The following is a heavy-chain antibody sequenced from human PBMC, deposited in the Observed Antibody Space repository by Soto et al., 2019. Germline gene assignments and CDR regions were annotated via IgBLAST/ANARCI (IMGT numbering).Heavy chain of an antibody. CDR1: GGCFSSDIYY. D-gene: IGHD3-10*01. CDR3: VRFWPPHYSDALSDYTEAFDY. V-gene: IGHV4-39*01. J-gene: IGHJ4*02. CDR2: ISYSGST. Sequence: PGETLSLTCTFSGGCFSSDIYYWGWISQSPGKGLEWIAYISYSGSTYYTPTLKSRRIISVDTSKSQFSLKLSSVTAADTAVYYCVRFWPPHYSDALSDYTEAFDYWGQGTLVTVSS.